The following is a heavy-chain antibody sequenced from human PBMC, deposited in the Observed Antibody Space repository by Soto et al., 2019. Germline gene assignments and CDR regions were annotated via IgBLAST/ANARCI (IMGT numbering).Heavy chain of an antibody. Sequence: QVQLVESGGGVVQPGRSLRLSCAASGFTFSSYGMHWVRQAPGKGLEWVAVIWYDGSNKYYADSVKGRFTISRDNSKNTLYLQINSLRAEDTAVYYCARDRRYSSSWYWFDPWGQGTLVTVSS. CDR3: ARDRRYSSSWYWFDP. J-gene: IGHJ5*02. D-gene: IGHD6-13*01. CDR2: IWYDGSNK. V-gene: IGHV3-33*01. CDR1: GFTFSSYG.